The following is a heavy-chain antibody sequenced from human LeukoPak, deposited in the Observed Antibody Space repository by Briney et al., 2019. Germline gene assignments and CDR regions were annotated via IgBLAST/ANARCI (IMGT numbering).Heavy chain of an antibody. CDR2: ISWNSFSI. CDR3: AKDTDSSGYYSGYFDY. D-gene: IGHD3-22*01. CDR1: GFTFDDYA. V-gene: IGHV3-9*01. Sequence: GGSLRLSCAASGFTFDDYAMHWVRQAPGKGLEWVSGISWNSFSIGYADSVKGRFTISRDNAKNSLYLQMNSLRAEDTALYYCAKDTDSSGYYSGYFDYWGQGTLVTVSS. J-gene: IGHJ4*02.